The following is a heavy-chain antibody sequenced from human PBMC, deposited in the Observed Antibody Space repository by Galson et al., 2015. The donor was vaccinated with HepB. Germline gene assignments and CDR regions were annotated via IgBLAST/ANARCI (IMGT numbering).Heavy chain of an antibody. D-gene: IGHD6-6*01. V-gene: IGHV3-21*01. CDR3: ALEARAARPLWAGDYFDY. CDR1: GFTFSSYS. Sequence: SLRLSCAASGFTFSSYSMNWVRQAPGKGLEWVSSISSSSSYIYYADSVKGRFTISRDNAKNSLYLQMNSLRAEDTAVYYCALEARAARPLWAGDYFDYWGQGTLVTVSS. CDR2: ISSSSSYI. J-gene: IGHJ4*02.